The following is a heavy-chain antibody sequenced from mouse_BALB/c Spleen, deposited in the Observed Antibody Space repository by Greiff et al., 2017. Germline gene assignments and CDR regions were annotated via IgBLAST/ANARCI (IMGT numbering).Heavy chain of an antibody. D-gene: IGHD2-14*01. CDR2: IDPSDSYT. J-gene: IGHJ3*01. CDR1: GYTFTSYW. Sequence: QVQLQQPGAELVKPGASVKMSCKASGYTFTSYWMHWVKQRPGQGLEWIGVIDPSDSYTSYNQKFKGKATLTVDTSSSTAYMQLSSLTSEDSAVYYCTKDYRYSWFAYWGQGTLVTVSA. V-gene: IGHV1S127*01. CDR3: TKDYRYSWFAY.